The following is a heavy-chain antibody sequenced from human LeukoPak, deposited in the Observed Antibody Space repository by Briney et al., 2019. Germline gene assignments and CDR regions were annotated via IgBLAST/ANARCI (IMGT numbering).Heavy chain of an antibody. V-gene: IGHV3-21*01. J-gene: IGHJ4*02. Sequence: PGGSLRLSCAASGFTFSSYTMNWVRQAPGKGLEWASSVSSRSTYIYYADSVKGRFTISRDNVKNSMYLQMNSLRAEDTAVYYCARGIQLWYTDYWGQGTLVTVSS. D-gene: IGHD5-18*01. CDR3: ARGIQLWYTDY. CDR2: VSSRSTYI. CDR1: GFTFSSYT.